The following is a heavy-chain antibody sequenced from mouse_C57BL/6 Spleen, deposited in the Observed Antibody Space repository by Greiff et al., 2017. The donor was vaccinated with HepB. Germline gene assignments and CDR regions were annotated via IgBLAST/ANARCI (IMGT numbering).Heavy chain of an antibody. CDR2: INYDGSST. J-gene: IGHJ4*01. V-gene: IGHV5-16*01. CDR1: GFTFSDYY. Sequence: DVMLVESEGGLVQPGSSMKLSCTASGFTFSDYYMAWVRQVPEKGLEWVANINYDGSSTYYLDSLKSRFIISRDNAKNILYLQMSSLKSEDTATYYCAREREIYYGNYLDYWGQGTSVTVSS. D-gene: IGHD2-1*01. CDR3: AREREIYYGNYLDY.